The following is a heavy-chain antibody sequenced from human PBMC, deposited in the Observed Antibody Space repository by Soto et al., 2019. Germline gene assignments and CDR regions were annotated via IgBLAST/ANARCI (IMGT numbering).Heavy chain of an antibody. Sequence: GESLKISCRTSGYKFTSSWIAWVRQKPGKGLEWMGIIFPSDSDTRYSPSFQGQVTISADRSTSTVFLQWASLKASDTAVYFCARTDNSGYFNWLDPWGPGTLDTVSS. J-gene: IGHJ5*02. V-gene: IGHV5-51*01. D-gene: IGHD3-22*01. CDR1: GYKFTSSW. CDR3: ARTDNSGYFNWLDP. CDR2: IFPSDSDT.